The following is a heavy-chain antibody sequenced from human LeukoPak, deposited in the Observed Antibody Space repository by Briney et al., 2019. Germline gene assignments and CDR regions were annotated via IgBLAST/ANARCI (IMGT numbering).Heavy chain of an antibody. CDR3: ARGAGILTPLDY. CDR2: IYYSGST. D-gene: IGHD3-9*01. J-gene: IGHJ4*02. Sequence: SETLSLTCTVSGGSISSSSYYWGWTRQPPGKGLEWIGSIYYSGSTYYNPSLKSRVTISVDTSKNQFSLKLSSVTAADTAVYYCARGAGILTPLDYWGQGTLVTVSS. V-gene: IGHV4-39*07. CDR1: GGSISSSSYY.